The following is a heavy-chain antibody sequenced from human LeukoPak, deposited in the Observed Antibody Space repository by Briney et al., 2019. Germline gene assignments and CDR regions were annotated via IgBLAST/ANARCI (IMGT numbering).Heavy chain of an antibody. D-gene: IGHD6-19*01. CDR1: GGSIRSSYYY. Sequence: PSETLSLTCTVSGGSIRSSYYYWGWIRQPPGKGLEWIGSIYDSGSTYYNPSLKSRVTISVDTSKNQFSLKLSSVTAADTAVYYCARLYYRWLVLGFDYWGQGTLVTVSS. CDR2: IYDSGST. CDR3: ARLYYRWLVLGFDY. J-gene: IGHJ4*02. V-gene: IGHV4-39*01.